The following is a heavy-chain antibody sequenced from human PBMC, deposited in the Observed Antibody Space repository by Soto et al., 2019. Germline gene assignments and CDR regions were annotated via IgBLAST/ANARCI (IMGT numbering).Heavy chain of an antibody. CDR2: INPNSGGT. J-gene: IGHJ4*02. CDR1: GYTFTGYY. V-gene: IGHV1-2*04. D-gene: IGHD2-15*01. Sequence: QVQLVQSGAAVKKPGASVKVSCKASGYTFTGYYMHWVRQAPGQGLEWMGWINPNSGGTNYAQKFQGWVTMTRDTSISTAYMELSRLRSDDTAVYYCARAGLGYCSGGSCYLRYYFDYWGQGTLVTVSS. CDR3: ARAGLGYCSGGSCYLRYYFDY.